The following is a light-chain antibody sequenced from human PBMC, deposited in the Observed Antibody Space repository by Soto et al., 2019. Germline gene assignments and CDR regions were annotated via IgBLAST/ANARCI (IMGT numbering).Light chain of an antibody. CDR2: GAS. V-gene: IGKV1-5*01. CDR1: QSISRW. J-gene: IGKJ2*01. CDR3: QQYNIART. Sequence: DIQMTQSPSTLSASVGDRVTITCRASQSISRWLAWYQQKPGKAPKLLISGASSLESGIPSRFSASGSGTEFTLTISSLQPDDVATYYWQQYNIARTFGQRTKVDIK.